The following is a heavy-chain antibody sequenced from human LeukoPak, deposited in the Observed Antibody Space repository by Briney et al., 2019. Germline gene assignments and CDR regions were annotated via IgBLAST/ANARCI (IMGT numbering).Heavy chain of an antibody. CDR3: ARVSRGGWYDY. V-gene: IGHV1-69*06. Sequence: PSVKVSCKASGGTFSSYAISWVRQAPGQGLEWMGGIIPIFGTANYAQKFQGRVTITADKSTSTAYMELSRLRSDDTAVYYCARVSRGGWYDYWGQGTLVTVSS. CDR1: GGTFSSYA. D-gene: IGHD6-19*01. CDR2: IIPIFGTA. J-gene: IGHJ4*02.